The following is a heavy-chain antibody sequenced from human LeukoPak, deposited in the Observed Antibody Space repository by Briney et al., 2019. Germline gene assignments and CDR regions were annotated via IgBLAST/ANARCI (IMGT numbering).Heavy chain of an antibody. CDR3: AREGGLGRYCSSTSCQGAFDI. CDR1: GFTFSSYD. J-gene: IGHJ3*02. CDR2: IGTAGDT. V-gene: IGHV3-13*01. Sequence: GGSLRLSCAASGFTFSSYDMHWVRQATGKGLEWVSAIGTAGDTYYPGSVRGRFTISRENAKNSLYLQMNSLRAGDTAVYYCAREGGLGRYCSSTSCQGAFDIWGQGTMVTVSS. D-gene: IGHD2-2*01.